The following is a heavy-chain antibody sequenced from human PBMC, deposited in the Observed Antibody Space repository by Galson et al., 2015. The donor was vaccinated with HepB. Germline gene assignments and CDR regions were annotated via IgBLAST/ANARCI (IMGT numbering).Heavy chain of an antibody. V-gene: IGHV4-59*12. CDR1: GGSISSYY. CDR3: AGDTASGWYWYFDL. J-gene: IGHJ2*01. Sequence: SETLSLTCTVSGGSISSYYWSWIRQFPGKGLEWIGYIYYSGSTSYNPSLKSRVTISIDTSKNQFSLKLTSVTAADTAVYFCAGDTASGWYWYFDLWGRGTQVTVSS. D-gene: IGHD6-19*01. CDR2: IYYSGST.